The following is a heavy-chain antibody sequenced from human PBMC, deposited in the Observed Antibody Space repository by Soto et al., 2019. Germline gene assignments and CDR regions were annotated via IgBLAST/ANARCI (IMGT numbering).Heavy chain of an antibody. J-gene: IGHJ4*02. Sequence: EVQLVESGGGLVQPGRSLRLSCAGTGFTFDDYAMHWVRQAPGKGLEWVSGINWNSGSIGYVGSVKGRFTISRDNAKNSLYLQMNSLRAEDTALYYCVKGTNSRLYYFDCWGQGTLVTVSS. CDR2: INWNSGSI. D-gene: IGHD3-22*01. CDR1: GFTFDDYA. CDR3: VKGTNSRLYYFDC. V-gene: IGHV3-9*01.